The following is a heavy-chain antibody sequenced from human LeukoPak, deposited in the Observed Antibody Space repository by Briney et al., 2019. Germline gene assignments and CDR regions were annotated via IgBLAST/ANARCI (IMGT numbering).Heavy chain of an antibody. Sequence: ASVKVSCKASGGTFSSYAISWVRQAPGQGLEWMGGIIPIFGTANYAQKFQGRVTITADESTSTAYMELSSLRSEDTAVYYCARDLSGYDFWSGGYYYCYYMDVWGKGTTVTVSS. CDR2: IIPIFGTA. V-gene: IGHV1-69*13. CDR3: ARDLSGYDFWSGGYYYCYYMDV. CDR1: GGTFSSYA. D-gene: IGHD3-3*01. J-gene: IGHJ6*03.